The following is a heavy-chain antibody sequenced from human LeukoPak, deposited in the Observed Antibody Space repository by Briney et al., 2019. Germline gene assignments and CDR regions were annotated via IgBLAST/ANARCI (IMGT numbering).Heavy chain of an antibody. J-gene: IGHJ6*03. CDR3: AKNLLAYTGYFYYYMDV. Sequence: GGSLRLSCVASGFTFSNYAIIWVRQAPGKGLEWVSGISGSGASTDCADPVKGRFTISRDNSGNTLYLQMNSLRAEDTAVYYCAKNLLAYTGYFYYYMDVWGKGTTVIVSS. CDR2: ISGSGAST. CDR1: GFTFSNYA. V-gene: IGHV3-23*01. D-gene: IGHD2-2*02.